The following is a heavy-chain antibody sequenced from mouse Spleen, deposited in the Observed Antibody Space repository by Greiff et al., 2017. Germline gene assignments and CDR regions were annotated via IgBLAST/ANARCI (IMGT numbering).Heavy chain of an antibody. CDR1: GFNIKDDC. Sequence: VHVKQSGAELVRPGASVKLSCTASGFNIKDDCMHWVKQRPEQGLEWIGWIDPENGDTEYASKFQGKATITADTSSNTAYLQLSSLTSEDTAVYYCTTELRLRFAYWGQGTLVTVSA. D-gene: IGHD1-2*01. CDR2: IDPENGDT. V-gene: IGHV14-4*01. J-gene: IGHJ3*01. CDR3: TTELRLRFAY.